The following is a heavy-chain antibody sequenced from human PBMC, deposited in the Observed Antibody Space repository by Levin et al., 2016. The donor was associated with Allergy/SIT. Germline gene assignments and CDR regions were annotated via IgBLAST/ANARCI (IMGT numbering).Heavy chain of an antibody. Sequence: GESLKISCAASGFTFSSYGMHWVRQAPGKGLEWVAVISYDGSNKYYADSVKGRFTISRDNSKNTLYLQMNSLRAEDTAVYYCAKVGLLFGVVSYFDYWGQGTLVTVSS. D-gene: IGHD2-8*02. V-gene: IGHV3-30*18. J-gene: IGHJ4*02. CDR1: GFTFSSYG. CDR2: ISYDGSNK. CDR3: AKVGLLFGVVSYFDY.